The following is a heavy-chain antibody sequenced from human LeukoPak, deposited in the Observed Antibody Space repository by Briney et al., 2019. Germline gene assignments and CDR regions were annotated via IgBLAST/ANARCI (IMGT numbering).Heavy chain of an antibody. CDR2: ISSSSSYI. V-gene: IGHV3-21*01. CDR3: ARSPGYCSSTSCYPYYFDY. Sequence: GGSLRLSCAASGFTFSSYSMNWVRQAPGKGLEWVSSISSSSSYIYYADSVKGRFTISRDNAKNSLYLQMNSLRAEDTAVYYCARSPGYCSSTSCYPYYFDYWGQGALVTVSS. D-gene: IGHD2-2*01. CDR1: GFTFSSYS. J-gene: IGHJ4*02.